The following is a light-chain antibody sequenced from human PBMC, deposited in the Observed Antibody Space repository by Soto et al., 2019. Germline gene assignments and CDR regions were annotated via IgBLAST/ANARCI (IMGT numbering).Light chain of an antibody. CDR2: GNI. CDR1: SSYIGAGYD. CDR3: QSFDSSLRASWV. Sequence: QSVLTQPPSVSGAPGQRVTISCTGSSSYIGAGYDVHWYQQLPGTAPKLLIYGNINRPSGVPDRFSGSKSGTSASLAITGLQAEDEADYYCQSFDSSLRASWVFGGGTKVTVL. J-gene: IGLJ3*02. V-gene: IGLV1-40*01.